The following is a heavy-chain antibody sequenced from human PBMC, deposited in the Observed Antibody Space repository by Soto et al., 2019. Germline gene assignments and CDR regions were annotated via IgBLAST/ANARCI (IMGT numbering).Heavy chain of an antibody. Sequence: PGGSLRLSCAGSGFTFSSNPMSWVRRAPGEGLEWVSAISGSGSNTYFADSVKGRFTISRDNSKNTLYLQMNSLRAEDTAVYYCAKEVVLQFLEWFPDYCYMDVWGKGTTVTVSS. CDR2: ISGSGSNT. D-gene: IGHD3-3*01. CDR3: AKEVVLQFLEWFPDYCYMDV. V-gene: IGHV3-23*01. CDR1: GFTFSSNP. J-gene: IGHJ6*03.